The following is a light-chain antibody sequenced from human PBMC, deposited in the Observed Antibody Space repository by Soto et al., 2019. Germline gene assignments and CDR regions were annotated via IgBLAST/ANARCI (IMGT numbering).Light chain of an antibody. CDR2: SDD. CDR3: ADWDDNLNGPV. V-gene: IGLV1-44*01. Sequence: QSVLTQPPSLSGTPGQRVTISCSGSNSNIGRYTVNWYQHFPATAPKILIYSDDERPSGVPDRFSGSKSGPSASLAISGLQSEDEGGYYCADWDDNLNGPVFGGGTKVTVL. CDR1: NSNIGRYT. J-gene: IGLJ3*02.